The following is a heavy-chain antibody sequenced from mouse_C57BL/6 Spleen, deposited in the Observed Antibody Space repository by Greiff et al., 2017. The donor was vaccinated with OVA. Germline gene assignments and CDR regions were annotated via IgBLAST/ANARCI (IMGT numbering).Heavy chain of an antibody. CDR3: AEGAMDGYYVGAMDY. V-gene: IGHV1-64*01. J-gene: IGHJ4*01. Sequence: QVQLQQPGAELVKPGASVKLSCKASGYTFTSYWMHWVKQRPGRGLEWIGMIHPNSGSTNYNEKFKSKATLTVDKSSSTAYMQLSSLTSEDSAVYYCAEGAMDGYYVGAMDYWGQGTSVTVSS. CDR1: GYTFTSYW. D-gene: IGHD2-3*01. CDR2: IHPNSGST.